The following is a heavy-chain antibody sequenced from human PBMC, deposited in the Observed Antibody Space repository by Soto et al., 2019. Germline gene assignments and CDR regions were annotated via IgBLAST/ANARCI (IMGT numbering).Heavy chain of an antibody. D-gene: IGHD3-22*01. CDR1: GGSISSGDYY. V-gene: IGHV4-30-4*01. CDR2: IYYSGST. Sequence: QVQLQESGPGLVKPSQTLSLTCTVSGGSISSGDYYWTWIRQPPGKGLEWIGYIYYSGSTHYNPSLTSRLTISLDTSKNQFSLKLSSVTAADTAVYYCARVEGYYDSSGYNRFDPWGQGTLVTVSS. J-gene: IGHJ5*02. CDR3: ARVEGYYDSSGYNRFDP.